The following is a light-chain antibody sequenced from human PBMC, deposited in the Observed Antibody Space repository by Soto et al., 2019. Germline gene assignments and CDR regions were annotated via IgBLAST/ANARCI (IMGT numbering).Light chain of an antibody. CDR2: RAS. CDR1: QSVSSY. V-gene: IGKV3-15*01. CDR3: QQYNSWPPKYT. J-gene: IGKJ2*01. Sequence: EIVMTQSPATLSVSPGGRATLSCRASQSVSSYLAWYQQRRGQPPRLLIYRASTRATGIPDRFSGSGSGTEFSLTIRSLQSEDFAVYYCQQYNSWPPKYTFGQGTKLEI.